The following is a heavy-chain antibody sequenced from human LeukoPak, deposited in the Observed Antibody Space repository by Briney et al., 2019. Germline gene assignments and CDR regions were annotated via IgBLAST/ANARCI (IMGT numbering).Heavy chain of an antibody. CDR1: GFTFSTYW. Sequence: PGGSLRLSCAASGFTFSTYWMSWVRQAPGKGLEWVANIKQDGSEKYYVDSVKGRFTISRDNAKSSLYLQMNSLRAEDTAVYYCARVSIGWYSFDYWGQGTLVTVSS. J-gene: IGHJ4*02. D-gene: IGHD6-19*01. V-gene: IGHV3-7*01. CDR2: IKQDGSEK. CDR3: ARVSIGWYSFDY.